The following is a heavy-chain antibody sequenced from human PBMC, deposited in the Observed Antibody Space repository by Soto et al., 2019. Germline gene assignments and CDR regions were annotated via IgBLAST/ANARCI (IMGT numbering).Heavy chain of an antibody. Sequence: ELQLLESGGGLVQPGGSLRLSCAASGFTFSSSAMSWVRQAPGKGLEWVSAIRGTNGNTHYAESVKGGVTISRDNSKSTLYRETNILRSEDTVVHYESKWTLDAIGTSGWCNWLHTWGQGTLVIVSS. D-gene: IGHD6-19*01. CDR1: GFTFSSSA. CDR3: SKWTLDAIGTSGWCNWLHT. CDR2: IRGTNGNT. J-gene: IGHJ5*02. V-gene: IGHV3-23*01.